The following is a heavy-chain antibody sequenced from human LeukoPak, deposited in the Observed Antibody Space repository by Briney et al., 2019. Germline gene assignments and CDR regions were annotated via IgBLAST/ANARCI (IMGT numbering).Heavy chain of an antibody. D-gene: IGHD3-22*01. CDR1: GGAISSYY. CDR2: IYYSGGT. V-gene: IGHV4-59*01. CDR3: ARDGLYDSSGYYMDS. J-gene: IGHJ4*02. Sequence: SETLSLTCTVSGGAISSYYWSWIRQPPGKGLEWIGYIYYSGGTKYNPSLMSRVTISVDRAQNQFSLSLKSVTAAGTAVYYCARDGLYDSSGYYMDSWGQGTLVIVSS.